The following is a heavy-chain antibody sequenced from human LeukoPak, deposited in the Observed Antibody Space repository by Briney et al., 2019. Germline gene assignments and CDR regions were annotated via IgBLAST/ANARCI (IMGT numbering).Heavy chain of an antibody. CDR3: ARRGYSSTWNVFYLDY. CDR1: GYTFTNYG. CDR2: IDAYNGNT. Sequence: ASVKVSCATSGYTFTNYGINWVRQAPGQGLEWMGWIDAYNGNTNYAQKVQDRVTMTTDRSTNTVYMELRSLTSGDTAFYYCARRGYSSTWNVFYLDYWGQGTLVTVSS. D-gene: IGHD6-13*01. J-gene: IGHJ4*02. V-gene: IGHV1-18*01.